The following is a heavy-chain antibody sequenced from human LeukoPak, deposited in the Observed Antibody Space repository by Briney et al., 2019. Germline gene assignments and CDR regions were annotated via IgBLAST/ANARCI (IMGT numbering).Heavy chain of an antibody. CDR3: ARPRWLQFGPHDC. CDR1: GLTLSTFW. D-gene: IGHD5-12*01. CDR2: IKQDGSEK. J-gene: IGHJ4*02. V-gene: IGHV3-7*01. Sequence: GGSLRLSCAASGLTLSTFWMTWVRQAPGKGLEWVANIKQDGSEKYYVDSVKGRFTVSRDNAKNSLYLQLNSLRVEDTAVYYCARPRWLQFGPHDCWGQGTLVTVSS.